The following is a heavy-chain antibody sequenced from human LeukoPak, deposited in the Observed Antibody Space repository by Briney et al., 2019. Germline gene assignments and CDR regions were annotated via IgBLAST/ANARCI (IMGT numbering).Heavy chain of an antibody. CDR2: IHTNGIS. D-gene: IGHD3-16*01. Sequence: SETLSLTCTVSGASIRSYYWTWIRQPAGKGLEWIGRIHTNGISNPNPSLKSRVSMSQDTSKNQFSLKVTSVTAADTAVYYCARALGGDTDYWGQGILVTVSS. CDR3: ARALGGDTDY. V-gene: IGHV4-4*07. J-gene: IGHJ4*02. CDR1: GASIRSYY.